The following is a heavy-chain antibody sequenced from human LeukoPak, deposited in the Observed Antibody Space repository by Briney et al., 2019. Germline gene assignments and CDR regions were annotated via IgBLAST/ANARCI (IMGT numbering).Heavy chain of an antibody. Sequence: VASVKVSCKTSGYTFTTYYMHWVRQAPGQGLEWLGRINPNSGGTNYAQKFQGRVTTTRDTSIGTVYMELSRLRFDDTAVYYCARVRPRYGDYFDYWGQGTLVTVSS. D-gene: IGHD4-17*01. CDR2: INPNSGGT. CDR1: GYTFTTYY. V-gene: IGHV1-2*06. J-gene: IGHJ4*02. CDR3: ARVRPRYGDYFDY.